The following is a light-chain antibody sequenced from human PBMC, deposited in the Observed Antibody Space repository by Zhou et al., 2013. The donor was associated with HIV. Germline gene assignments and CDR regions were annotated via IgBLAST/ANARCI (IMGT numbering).Light chain of an antibody. Sequence: DIQMTQSPFSLSASVGDRVTITCRASQSISTYLNWYQQRPGKAPNLLIYAASTLQSGVPSRFSGSGSGTAFTLTISSLQPEDFATYYCQQSFSTPRTFGQGTKLEIK. CDR3: QQSFSTPRT. CDR1: QSISTY. CDR2: AAS. V-gene: IGKV1-39*01. J-gene: IGKJ2*01.